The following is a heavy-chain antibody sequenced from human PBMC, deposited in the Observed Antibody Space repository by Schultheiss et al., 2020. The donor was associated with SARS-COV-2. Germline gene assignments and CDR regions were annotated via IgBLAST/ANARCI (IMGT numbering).Heavy chain of an antibody. CDR3: TSTRSSIAARRHDAFDI. J-gene: IGHJ3*02. Sequence: GGSLRLSCAASGFTFSSYGMHWVRQAPGKGLEWVAVISYDGSNKYYADSVKGRFTISRDNSKNTLYLQMNSLKTEDTAVYYCTSTRSSIAARRHDAFDIWGQGTMVTVSS. D-gene: IGHD6-6*01. V-gene: IGHV3-30*12. CDR2: ISYDGSNK. CDR1: GFTFSSYG.